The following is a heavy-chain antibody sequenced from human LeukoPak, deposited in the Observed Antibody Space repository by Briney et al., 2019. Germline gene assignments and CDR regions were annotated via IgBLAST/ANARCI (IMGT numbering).Heavy chain of an antibody. CDR3: ARRSPYSSSSQGPNYYYYYMDV. CDR2: IYTSGST. J-gene: IGHJ6*03. Sequence: PSETLSLTCTVSGGSISSGSYYWSWIRQPAGKGLEWIGRIYTSGSTNYNPSLKSRVTISVDTSKNQFSLKLSSVTAADTAVYYCARRSPYSSSSQGPNYYYYYMDVWGKGTTVTVSS. D-gene: IGHD6-6*01. CDR1: GGSISSGSYY. V-gene: IGHV4-61*02.